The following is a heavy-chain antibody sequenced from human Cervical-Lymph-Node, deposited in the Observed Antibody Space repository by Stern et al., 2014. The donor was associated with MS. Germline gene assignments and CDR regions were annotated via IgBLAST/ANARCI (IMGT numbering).Heavy chain of an antibody. V-gene: IGHV4-39*01. J-gene: IGHJ2*01. CDR3: ARGGQSYWYFDF. D-gene: IGHD1-26*01. CDR2: IYYSGST. CDR1: GGSISGSPYY. Sequence: VQLVESGPGLVKPSETLSLTCTVSGGSISGSPYYWGWIRQPPGKGLEWIGRIYYSGSTYYNASLKSRVTMYVGTPQNQFSMKVNSTAADTAVYYCARGGQSYWYFDFWGRGTLVTVSS.